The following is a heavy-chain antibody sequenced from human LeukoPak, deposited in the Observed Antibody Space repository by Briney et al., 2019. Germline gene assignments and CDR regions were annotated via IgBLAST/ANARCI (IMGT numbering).Heavy chain of an antibody. CDR3: ARYYQAFDI. J-gene: IGHJ3*02. V-gene: IGHV3-21*04. CDR2: ISGDSAYM. D-gene: IGHD3-10*01. CDR1: GFTFTYYT. Sequence: GGSLRLSCAASGFTFTYYTMNWVRQAPGKGLEWVSSISGDSAYMYYADSVKGRFTISRDNAKNSLYLQMNSLRAEDTAVYYCARYYQAFDIWGQGTMVTVSS.